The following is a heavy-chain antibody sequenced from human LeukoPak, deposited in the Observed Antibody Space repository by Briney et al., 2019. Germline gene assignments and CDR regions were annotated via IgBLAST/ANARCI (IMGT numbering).Heavy chain of an antibody. CDR3: AKDGRVGATTAPLDY. V-gene: IGHV3-30*18. J-gene: IGHJ4*02. D-gene: IGHD1-26*01. CDR2: ISYDGSNK. CDR1: GFTFSSYG. Sequence: GGSLRLSCAASGFTFSSYGMHWVRQAPGKGLEWVAVISYDGSNKYYADSVKGRFTISRDNSKNTLYLQMDSLRAEDTAVYCCAKDGRVGATTAPLDYWGQGTLVTVSS.